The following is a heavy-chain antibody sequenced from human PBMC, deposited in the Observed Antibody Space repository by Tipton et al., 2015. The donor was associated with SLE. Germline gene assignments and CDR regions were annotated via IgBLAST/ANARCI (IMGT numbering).Heavy chain of an antibody. CDR3: AKAQHYYDSVAAFDM. CDR1: GFTVSSNY. V-gene: IGHV3-30*02. J-gene: IGHJ3*02. Sequence: SLRLFCAASGFTVSSNYMSWVRQAPGKGLAWVSFIRHDGSNKYHADSVMGRFTISRDNSKNTLFLQMNSLRPEDTALYYCAKAQHYYDSVAAFDMWGQGTMVTVSS. D-gene: IGHD3-22*01. CDR2: IRHDGSNK.